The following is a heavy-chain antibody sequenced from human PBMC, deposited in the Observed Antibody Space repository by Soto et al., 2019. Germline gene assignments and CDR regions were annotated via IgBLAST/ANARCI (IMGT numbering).Heavy chain of an antibody. Sequence: VGSLRLSCAASGFTFSSYWMHWVRQAPGKGLAWVSRINSDGSSTSYADSVKGRFTISRDNAKNTLYLQMNSLRAEDTAVYYCAIDDGPWGQGTLVNVSS. CDR3: AIDDGP. V-gene: IGHV3-74*01. J-gene: IGHJ5*02. CDR1: GFTFSSYW. CDR2: INSDGSST.